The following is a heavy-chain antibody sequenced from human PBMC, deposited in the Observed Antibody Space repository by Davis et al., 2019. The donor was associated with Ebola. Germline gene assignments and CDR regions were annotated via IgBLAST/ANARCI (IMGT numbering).Heavy chain of an antibody. CDR3: AREVGALYYFDY. Sequence: GESLKISCAASGFTFSSYAMHWVRQAPGKGLEWVAVISYDGSNKYYADSVKGRFTISRDNAKNSLYLQMNSLRAEDTALYHCAREVGALYYFDYWGQGTLVTVSS. D-gene: IGHD1-26*01. CDR1: GFTFSSYA. J-gene: IGHJ4*02. V-gene: IGHV3-30-3*01. CDR2: ISYDGSNK.